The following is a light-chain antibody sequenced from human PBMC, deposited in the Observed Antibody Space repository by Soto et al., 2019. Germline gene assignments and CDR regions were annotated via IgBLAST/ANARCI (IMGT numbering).Light chain of an antibody. Sequence: QSVLTQPASVSGSPGQWITISCTGTSSNVGGYNHVSWYQQHPGKAPKLMIYEGSKRPSGVSNRFSGSKSGNTASLTISGLQAAEEADYYCCSYAGSSTFVYVFGTGTKLTVL. CDR3: CSYAGSSTFVYV. J-gene: IGLJ1*01. CDR1: SSNVGGYNH. CDR2: EGS. V-gene: IGLV2-23*03.